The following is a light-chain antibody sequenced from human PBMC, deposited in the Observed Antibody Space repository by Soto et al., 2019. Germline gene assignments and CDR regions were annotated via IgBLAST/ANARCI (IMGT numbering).Light chain of an antibody. CDR2: NNN. J-gene: IGLJ2*01. Sequence: QSVLTQPPSASETPGQRVTISCSGSNSNIGSNTVNWYQQVPGTAPKLLIYNNNQRPSGVPDRFSASKSATSASLAISGLQSEDEAGYYCAAWDDSLNGVVFGGGTKLTVL. CDR1: NSNIGSNT. CDR3: AAWDDSLNGVV. V-gene: IGLV1-44*01.